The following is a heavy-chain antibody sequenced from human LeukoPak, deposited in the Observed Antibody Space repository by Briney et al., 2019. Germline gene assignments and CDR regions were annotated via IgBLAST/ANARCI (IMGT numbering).Heavy chain of an antibody. Sequence: GGSLRLSCATFGFAFSDYWMTWARQVPGKGLEWVANINREGNEKYYVDSVKGRFTISRDSAKNSVDLQMDSLRVEDTAVYYCARVGAWELQRVFDFWGQGTLVTVSS. D-gene: IGHD1-26*01. J-gene: IGHJ4*02. CDR1: GFAFSDYW. V-gene: IGHV3-7*01. CDR2: INREGNEK. CDR3: ARVGAWELQRVFDF.